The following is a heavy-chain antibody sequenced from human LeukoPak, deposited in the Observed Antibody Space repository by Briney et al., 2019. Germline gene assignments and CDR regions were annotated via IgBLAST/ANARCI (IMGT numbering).Heavy chain of an antibody. J-gene: IGHJ4*02. CDR1: GFTFSTYW. V-gene: IGHV3-7*05. D-gene: IGHD6-13*01. Sequence: GGSLRLSCAASGFTFSTYWMTWVRQAPGKGLEWVANIKQDGSEKYYVDSVEGRFTISRDNAKNSLYLQMNSLTAEDTAVYYCARGHSSNWVHHYDYWGEGTLATVSS. CDR3: ARGHSSNWVHHYDY. CDR2: IKQDGSEK.